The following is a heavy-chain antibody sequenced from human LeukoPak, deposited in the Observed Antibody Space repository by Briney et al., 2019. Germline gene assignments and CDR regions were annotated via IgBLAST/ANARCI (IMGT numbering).Heavy chain of an antibody. D-gene: IGHD6-19*01. CDR3: ARVLIAVAGTLDY. CDR2: IIPIFGTA. J-gene: IGHJ4*02. CDR1: GGTFSSYA. V-gene: IGHV1-69*06. Sequence: SVKVSCKASGGTFSSYAISWVRQAPGQGLEWMGGIIPIFGTANYAQKFQGRVTITADKSTSTAYMELSSLRPEDTAVYYCARVLIAVAGTLDYWGQGTLVTVSS.